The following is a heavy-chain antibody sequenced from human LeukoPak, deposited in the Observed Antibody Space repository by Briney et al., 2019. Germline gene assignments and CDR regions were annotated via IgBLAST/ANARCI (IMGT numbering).Heavy chain of an antibody. CDR3: AKSQYSSGWYPHFDY. CDR2: IIPIFGTA. Sequence: SVKVSCKASGGTFSSYAISWVRQAPGQGLEWMGGIIPIFGTANYAQKFQGRVTITADESTSTAYMELSSLRSEDTAVYYCAKSQYSSGWYPHFDYWGQGTLVTVSS. J-gene: IGHJ4*02. D-gene: IGHD6-19*01. CDR1: GGTFSSYA. V-gene: IGHV1-69*13.